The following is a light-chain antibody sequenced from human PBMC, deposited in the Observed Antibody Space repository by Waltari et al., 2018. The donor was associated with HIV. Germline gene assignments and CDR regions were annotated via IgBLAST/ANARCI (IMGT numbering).Light chain of an antibody. CDR1: NTNIGINY. J-gene: IGLJ3*02. CDR2: RVN. Sequence: QSVVTQPPSASGTPGQRVTISCSGSNTNIGINYVYWYQQPPGTAPKLLIYRVNQRPSVFPDRFSGSNSGTSAFLAISGLQSEDEADYYCAAWNDSLRSLVFGGGTKLTVL. CDR3: AAWNDSLRSLV. V-gene: IGLV1-47*01.